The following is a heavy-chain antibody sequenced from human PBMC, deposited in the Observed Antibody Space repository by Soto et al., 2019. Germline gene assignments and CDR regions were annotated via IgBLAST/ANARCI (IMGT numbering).Heavy chain of an antibody. J-gene: IGHJ6*03. D-gene: IGHD3-3*01. V-gene: IGHV3-7*01. Sequence: GGSLRLSCAASGFTFSSYWMSWVRQAPGKGLEWVANIKQDGSEKYYVDSVKGRFTISRDNAKNSLYLQMNSLRAEDTAVYYCARAGSSGYPIYYYYMDVWGKGTTVTVSS. CDR2: IKQDGSEK. CDR1: GFTFSSYW. CDR3: ARAGSSGYPIYYYYMDV.